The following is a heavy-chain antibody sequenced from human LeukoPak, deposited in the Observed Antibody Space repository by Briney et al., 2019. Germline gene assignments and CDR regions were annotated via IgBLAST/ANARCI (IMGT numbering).Heavy chain of an antibody. Sequence: PGGSLRLSCAASGFTFSSYSLNWVRQAPGKGLEWLSYISSRGSIIYYADSVKGRFTISRDNAKNSLYLQMNSLRAEDTAVYYCVRDDDRPDNGLDYWAREPWSPSPQ. CDR1: GFTFSSYS. D-gene: IGHD3-22*01. J-gene: IGHJ4*02. CDR3: VRDDDRPDNGLDY. CDR2: ISSRGSII. V-gene: IGHV3-48*01.